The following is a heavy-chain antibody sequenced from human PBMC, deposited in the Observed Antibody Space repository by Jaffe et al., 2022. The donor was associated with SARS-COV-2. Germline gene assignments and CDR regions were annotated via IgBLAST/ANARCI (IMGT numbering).Heavy chain of an antibody. Sequence: QVQLVQSGAEVKKPGASVKVSCKASGYTFTSYGISWVRQAPGQGLEWMGWISAYNGNTNYAQKLQGRVTMTTDTSTSTAYMELRSLRSDDTAVYYCARDLFSGSYFQWRDYYYGMDVWGQGTTVTVSS. CDR1: GYTFTSYG. J-gene: IGHJ6*02. D-gene: IGHD1-26*01. CDR2: ISAYNGNT. V-gene: IGHV1-18*01. CDR3: ARDLFSGSYFQWRDYYYGMDV.